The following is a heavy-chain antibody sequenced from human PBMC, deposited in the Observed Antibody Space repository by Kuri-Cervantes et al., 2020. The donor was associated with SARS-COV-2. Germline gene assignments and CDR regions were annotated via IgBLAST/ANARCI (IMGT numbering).Heavy chain of an antibody. Sequence: GSLRLSCTVSDGSISSYYWSWIRQPPGKGLEWIGYIYYSGSTNYNPSLKSRVTISVDTSKNQFSLKLSSVTAADTAVYYCARGFCGGDCYSYYYYYYMDVWGKGTTVTVSS. V-gene: IGHV4-59*01. CDR2: IYYSGST. D-gene: IGHD2-21*01. CDR3: ARGFCGGDCYSYYYYYYMDV. J-gene: IGHJ6*03. CDR1: DGSISSYY.